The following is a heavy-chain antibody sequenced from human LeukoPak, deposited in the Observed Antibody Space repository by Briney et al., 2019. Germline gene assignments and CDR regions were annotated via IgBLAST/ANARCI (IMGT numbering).Heavy chain of an antibody. CDR3: AKDRHCSGGNCYYFDY. CDR2: IGAPSGST. D-gene: IGHD2-15*01. J-gene: IGHJ4*02. CDR1: GFTFSFYG. Sequence: PGGSLRLSCAASGFTFSFYGMSWFRQAPGEGLEWVAAIGAPSGSTYYADSVKGRFTISRDNSKNTLYLQLNSLRAEDTAVYYCAKDRHCSGGNCYYFDYWGQGTLVTVSS. V-gene: IGHV3-23*01.